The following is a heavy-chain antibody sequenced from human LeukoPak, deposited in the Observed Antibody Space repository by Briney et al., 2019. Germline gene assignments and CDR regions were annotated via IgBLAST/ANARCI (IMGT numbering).Heavy chain of an antibody. CDR3: ARESLTWLQSRTSWFDP. V-gene: IGHV4-39*07. D-gene: IGHD5-24*01. CDR2: IYYSGST. CDR1: GDSISSNSYY. J-gene: IGHJ5*02. Sequence: SETLSLTCTVSGDSISSNSYYWGWIRQPPGKGLEWIGSIYYSGSTYYNPSLKSRVTISVDTSKNQFSLKLSSVTAADTAVYYCARESLTWLQSRTSWFDPWGQGTLVTVSS.